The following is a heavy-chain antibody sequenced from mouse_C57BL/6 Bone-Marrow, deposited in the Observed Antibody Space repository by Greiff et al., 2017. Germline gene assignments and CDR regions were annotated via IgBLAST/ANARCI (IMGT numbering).Heavy chain of an antibody. J-gene: IGHJ4*01. CDR3: ARPAYYYGSSYGYAMDY. V-gene: IGHV1-69*01. D-gene: IGHD1-1*01. CDR1: GYTFTSYW. Sequence: QVQLQQPGAELVMPGASVKLSCKASGYTFTSYWMHWVKQRPGQGLEWIGEIDPSASYTNYNQKFKGQSTLTVDKSSSTAYMQLSSLTSEDSAVYYCARPAYYYGSSYGYAMDYWGQGTSVTVSS. CDR2: IDPSASYT.